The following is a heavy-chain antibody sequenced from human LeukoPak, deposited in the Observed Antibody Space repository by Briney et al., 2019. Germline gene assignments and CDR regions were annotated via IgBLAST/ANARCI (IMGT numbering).Heavy chain of an antibody. V-gene: IGHV3-30*18. Sequence: PGGSLRLSCATSGFTFTNSWMSWVRQAPGKGLEWVAFISPDGSIGNYADSVRGRFTISRDNSKNTVYLQINSLRPEDTALYHCAKDDHYDTSGHGWVFDIWGQGTVVTVSS. CDR1: GFTFTNSW. CDR2: ISPDGSIG. CDR3: AKDDHYDTSGHGWVFDI. D-gene: IGHD3-22*01. J-gene: IGHJ3*02.